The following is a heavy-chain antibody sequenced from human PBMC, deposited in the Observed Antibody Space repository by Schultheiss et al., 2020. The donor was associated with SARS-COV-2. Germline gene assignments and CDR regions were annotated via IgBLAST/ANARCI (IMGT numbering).Heavy chain of an antibody. V-gene: IGHV3-23*01. CDR3: AKYWGDIVVVPGSYYYYYYMDV. J-gene: IGHJ6*03. Sequence: GGSLRLSCAASGFTFSSYAMSWVRQAPGKGLEWVSAISGSGGSTYYADSVKGRFTISRDNSKNTLYLQMNSLRAEDTAVYYCAKYWGDIVVVPGSYYYYYYMDVWGKGTTVTVSS. CDR1: GFTFSSYA. D-gene: IGHD2-2*01. CDR2: ISGSGGST.